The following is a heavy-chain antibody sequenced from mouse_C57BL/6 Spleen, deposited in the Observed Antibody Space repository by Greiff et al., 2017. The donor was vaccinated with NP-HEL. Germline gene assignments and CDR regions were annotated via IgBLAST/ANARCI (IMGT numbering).Heavy chain of an antibody. CDR3: AREGDVGFDY. V-gene: IGHV5-16*01. D-gene: IGHD3-3*01. CDR1: GFTFSDYY. J-gene: IGHJ2*01. Sequence: EVKLVESEGGLVQPGSSMKLSCTASGFTFSDYYMAWVRQVPEKGLEWVANIKYDGSSTYYLDSLKSRFIISRDNAKNILYLQMSSLKSEDTATYYCAREGDVGFDYWGQGTTLTVSS. CDR2: IKYDGSST.